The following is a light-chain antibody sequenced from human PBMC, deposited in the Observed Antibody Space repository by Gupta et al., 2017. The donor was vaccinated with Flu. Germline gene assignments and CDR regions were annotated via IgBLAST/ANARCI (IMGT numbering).Light chain of an antibody. J-gene: IGKJ4*01. CDR2: DTS. Sequence: PSSLAASVGDRVTITCQASQDINKFLNWYRQKPGKAPNILIFDTSNLEAGVPSRFSGSGTGTVFTFTINSLQPEDVATYYCQQFANGPLTFGGGTKVEI. V-gene: IGKV1-33*01. CDR1: QDINKF. CDR3: QQFANGPLT.